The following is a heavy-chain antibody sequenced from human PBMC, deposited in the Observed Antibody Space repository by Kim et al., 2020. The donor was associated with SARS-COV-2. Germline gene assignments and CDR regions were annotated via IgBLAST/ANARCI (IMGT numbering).Heavy chain of an antibody. V-gene: IGHV3-23*01. J-gene: IGHJ4*02. Sequence: YADAVKGRFTISRGNSKSTWYLQMNSLRAEDTAVYYCAKSITTSCYTSIDYWGQGTLVTVSS. CDR3: AKSITTSCYTSIDY. D-gene: IGHD2-2*02.